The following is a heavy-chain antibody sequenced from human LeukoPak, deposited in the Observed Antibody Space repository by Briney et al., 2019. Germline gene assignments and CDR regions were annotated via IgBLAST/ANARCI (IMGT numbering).Heavy chain of an antibody. J-gene: IGHJ4*02. CDR1: GYTFPCHG. CDR3: ARVLFDSRGLDY. CDR2: ISAYNGYT. Sequence: ASVKVSCKASGYTFPCHGFSWVRRAPGQGLEWMGWISAYNGYTDYAQKFQGRVTMTTDTSTSTAYMELSSLSADDTAVYYCARVLFDSRGLDYWGQGTLVTVSS. V-gene: IGHV1-18*01. D-gene: IGHD3-22*01.